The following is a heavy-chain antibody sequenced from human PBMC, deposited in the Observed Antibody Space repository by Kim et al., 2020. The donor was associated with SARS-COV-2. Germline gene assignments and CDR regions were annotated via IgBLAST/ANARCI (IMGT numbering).Heavy chain of an antibody. CDR3: ARGGIAAAGRWFDP. J-gene: IGHJ5*02. V-gene: IGHV6-1*01. CDR2: TYYRSKWYN. Sequence: SQTLSLTCDISGDTVSSNSAAWIWIRQSPSRGLEWLGRTYYRSKWYNDYAVSVKSRLILKADTSKNQFSLQLNSVTPDDTAVYFCARGGIAAAGRWFDPWGQGTLVTVSS. CDR1: GDTVSSNSAA. D-gene: IGHD6-13*01.